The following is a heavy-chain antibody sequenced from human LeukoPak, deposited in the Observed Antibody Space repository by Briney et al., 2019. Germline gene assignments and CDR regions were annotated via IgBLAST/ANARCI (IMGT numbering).Heavy chain of an antibody. V-gene: IGHV1-18*01. CDR1: GYTFTSYG. J-gene: IGHJ6*03. CDR3: ARGPGGRSGYYPMEDYYYYYYMDV. D-gene: IGHD3-22*01. CDR2: ISAYNGNT. Sequence: ASVKVSCKASGYTFTSYGIGWVRQAPGQGLEWMGWISAYNGNTNYAQKLQGRVTMTTDTSTSTAYMELRSLRSDDTAVYYCARGPGGRSGYYPMEDYYYYYYMDVWGKGTTVTVSS.